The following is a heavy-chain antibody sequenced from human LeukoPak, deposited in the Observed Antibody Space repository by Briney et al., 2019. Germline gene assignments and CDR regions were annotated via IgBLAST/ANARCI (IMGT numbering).Heavy chain of an antibody. Sequence: SETLSLTCSVSGGSISNFYWNWIRQPAGKGLEWIGRIYASGSTNYNPSLKSRVTISMDKSKNHFSLNLKSVTAADTGFYYCARDFYGDDGHHPFDYWGQGIQVTVSS. J-gene: IGHJ4*02. D-gene: IGHD2/OR15-2a*01. V-gene: IGHV4-4*07. CDR2: IYASGST. CDR1: GGSISNFY. CDR3: ARDFYGDDGHHPFDY.